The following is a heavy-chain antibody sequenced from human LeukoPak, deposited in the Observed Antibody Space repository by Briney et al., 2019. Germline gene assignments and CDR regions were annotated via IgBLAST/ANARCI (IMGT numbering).Heavy chain of an antibody. J-gene: IGHJ4*02. CDR2: INSDASTI. Sequence: PGGSLRLSCAASGLTFSSDWMHWVRQVPGKGLVWVSRINSDASTINYADSVKDRFTISRDNAKNTLYLQMNNLRAEDTAVYYCAREDCTIGAVCSSLLDHWGRGTLVTVSS. V-gene: IGHV3-74*01. D-gene: IGHD2-8*01. CDR3: AREDCTIGAVCSSLLDH. CDR1: GLTFSSDW.